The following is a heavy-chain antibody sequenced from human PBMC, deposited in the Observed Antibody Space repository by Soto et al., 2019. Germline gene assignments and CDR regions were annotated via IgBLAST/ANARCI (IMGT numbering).Heavy chain of an antibody. CDR1: GGSISSGGYY. CDR3: ARASGYSYGYFDY. CDR2: NYYSGIT. V-gene: IGHV4-31*03. J-gene: IGHJ4*02. D-gene: IGHD5-18*01. Sequence: SETLSLTCTVSGGSISSGGYYWTWIRQDPGKGLEWIGYNYYSGITYYNPSLKSRVTISLDTSKNQFSLKLSSVTAADTAVYYCARASGYSYGYFDYWGQGTLVTVSS.